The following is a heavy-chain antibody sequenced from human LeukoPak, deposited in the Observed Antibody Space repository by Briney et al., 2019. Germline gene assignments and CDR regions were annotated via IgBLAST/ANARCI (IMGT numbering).Heavy chain of an antibody. D-gene: IGHD3-10*01. CDR2: INHSGGT. CDR3: ARKGVTMVRGVISNYYYYYMDV. CDR1: GGSFSGYY. Sequence: SETLSLTCAVYGGSFSGYYWSWIRQPPGKGLEWIGEINHSGGTNYNPSLKSRVTISVDTSKNQFSLKLSSVTAADTAVYYCARKGVTMVRGVISNYYYYYMDVWGKGTTVTVSS. J-gene: IGHJ6*03. V-gene: IGHV4-34*01.